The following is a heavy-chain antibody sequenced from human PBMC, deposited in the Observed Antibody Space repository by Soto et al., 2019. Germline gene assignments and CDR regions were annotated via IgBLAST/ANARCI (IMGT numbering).Heavy chain of an antibody. CDR3: ARGGRYYYDSSGYRY. Sequence: SETLSLTCTVSGGSISSYYWSWIRQPPGKGLEWTGYIYYSGSTNYNPSLKSRVTISVDTSKNQFSLKLSSVTAADTAVYYCARGGRYYYDSSGYRYWGQGTLVTVSS. CDR1: GGSISSYY. CDR2: IYYSGST. D-gene: IGHD3-22*01. V-gene: IGHV4-59*01. J-gene: IGHJ4*02.